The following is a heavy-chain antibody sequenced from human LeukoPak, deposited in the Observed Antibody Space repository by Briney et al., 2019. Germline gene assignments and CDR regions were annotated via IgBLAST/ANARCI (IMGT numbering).Heavy chain of an antibody. CDR2: IYYSGST. D-gene: IGHD3-10*01. Sequence: SETLSLTCTVSGGSISSYYWSWIRQPPGKGLEWIGYIYYSGSTNYNPSLKSRVTISVDTSKNQFSLKLSSVTAADTAVYYCAREGKSRYFDYWGQGTLVTVSS. V-gene: IGHV4-59*01. J-gene: IGHJ4*02. CDR3: AREGKSRYFDY. CDR1: GGSISSYY.